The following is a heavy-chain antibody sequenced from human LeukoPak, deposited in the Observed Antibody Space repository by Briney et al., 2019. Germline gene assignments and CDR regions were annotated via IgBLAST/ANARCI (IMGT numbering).Heavy chain of an antibody. D-gene: IGHD4-11*01. Sequence: PGGSLRLSCAASGFTFSSYEMNWVRQAPGKGLEWVSYIGSRGSIKYYADSVKGRFTISRDNAKNSLYLQTNSLRAEDTAVYYCARDPTFFDYWGQGTLVSVSS. CDR2: IGSRGSIK. CDR1: GFTFSSYE. V-gene: IGHV3-48*03. CDR3: ARDPTFFDY. J-gene: IGHJ4*02.